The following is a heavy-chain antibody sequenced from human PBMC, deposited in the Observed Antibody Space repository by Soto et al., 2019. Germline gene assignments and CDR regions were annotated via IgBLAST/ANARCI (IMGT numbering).Heavy chain of an antibody. J-gene: IGHJ3*02. CDR2: ISWNSGSI. CDR1: GFTFDDYA. Sequence: DVQLVESGGGLVQPGRSLRLSCAASGFTFDDYAMHWVRQAPGKGLEWVSGISWNSGSIGYADSVKGRFTISRDNAKNSLYLQMNSLRAEDTALYYCAKDIREKDAFDIWGQGTMVTVSS. V-gene: IGHV3-9*01. CDR3: AKDIREKDAFDI.